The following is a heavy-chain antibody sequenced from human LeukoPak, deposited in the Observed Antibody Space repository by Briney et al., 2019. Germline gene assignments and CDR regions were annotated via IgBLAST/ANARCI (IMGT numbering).Heavy chain of an antibody. D-gene: IGHD3-10*01. CDR1: GGSISSYY. CDR2: IYYSGST. Sequence: SETLSLTCTVSGGSISSYYWSWIRQPPGKGLEWIGYIYYSGSTNYNPSLKSRVTIPVDTSKNQFSLKLSSVTAADTAVYYCAGDHWPPGYYFDYWGQGTLVTVSS. J-gene: IGHJ4*02. V-gene: IGHV4-59*01. CDR3: AGDHWPPGYYFDY.